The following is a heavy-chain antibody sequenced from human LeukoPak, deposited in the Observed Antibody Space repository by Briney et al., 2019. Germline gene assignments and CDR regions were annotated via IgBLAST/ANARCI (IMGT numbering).Heavy chain of an antibody. Sequence: GGSLRLSCVGSGFTFRSHAMSWVRQAPEKGLEFVSGIYENGGTTYYADSVKGRFSISRDNSKNSLYLQMNSLRAEDTAVYYCARGGSSSFAFDYWGQGTLVTVSS. CDR3: ARGGSSSFAFDY. D-gene: IGHD6-13*01. CDR2: IYENGGTT. CDR1: GFTFRSHA. V-gene: IGHV3-23*01. J-gene: IGHJ4*02.